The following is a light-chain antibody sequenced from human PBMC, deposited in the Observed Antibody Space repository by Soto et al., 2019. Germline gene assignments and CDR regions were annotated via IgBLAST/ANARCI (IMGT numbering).Light chain of an antibody. J-gene: IGKJ5*01. V-gene: IGKV3-11*01. CDR2: DAS. CDR3: QQRSNWPIT. CDR1: QSVSSY. Sequence: EIVLTQSPATLSLSPGERATLSCRASQSVSSYLAWYQQKPGQDPRLLIYDASNRATGIPARFSGSGSGTDFTLIISSLEPEDFAFYYCQQRSNWPITFGQGTRLEIK.